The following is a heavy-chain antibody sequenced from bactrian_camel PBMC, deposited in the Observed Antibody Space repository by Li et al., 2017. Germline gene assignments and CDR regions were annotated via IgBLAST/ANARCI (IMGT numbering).Heavy chain of an antibody. D-gene: IGHD2*01. CDR1: GYRYSRLC. Sequence: QVQLVESGGDSVQAGGSLRPSCQYSGYRYSRLCVAWFRQAPGKMREAVAAIDSDHSTSYADSVKGRFTILKDNAKDAFYLQMNDLKPEDTAMYTCAAGPTRNGYCSSLARPPYWGQGTQVTVSS. CDR3: AAGPTRNGYCSSLARPPY. V-gene: IGHV3S53*01. CDR2: IDSDHST. J-gene: IGHJ4*01.